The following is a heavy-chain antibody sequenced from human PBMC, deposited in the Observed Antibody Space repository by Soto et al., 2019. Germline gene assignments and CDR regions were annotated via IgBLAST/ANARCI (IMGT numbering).Heavy chain of an antibody. CDR3: AKGRGFYSDNYFDL. CDR1: LDSISNSY. D-gene: IGHD3-22*01. J-gene: IGHJ5*02. CDR2: SYSSGNA. V-gene: IGHV4-4*07. Sequence: SETLSLTCSVSLDSISNSYWTWIRQPAGKGLEWIGHSYSSGNANYNPSLKSRVTMSLDTSKNQFSLSLKSVTAADTAIYYCAKGRGFYSDNYFDLWGQGTQVTVSS.